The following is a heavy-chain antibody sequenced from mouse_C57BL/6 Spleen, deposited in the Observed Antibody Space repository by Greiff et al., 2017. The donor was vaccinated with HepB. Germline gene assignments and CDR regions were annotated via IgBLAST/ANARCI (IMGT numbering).Heavy chain of an antibody. Sequence: VQLQQSGAELVMPGASVKLSCKASGYTFTSYWMHWVKQRPGQGLEWIGEIDPSDSYTNYNQKFKGKSTLTVDKSSSTAYMQLSSLTSEDSAVYYCARNYYGSSTPWFAYWGQGTLVTVSA. CDR3: ARNYYGSSTPWFAY. J-gene: IGHJ3*01. D-gene: IGHD1-1*01. V-gene: IGHV1-69*01. CDR2: IDPSDSYT. CDR1: GYTFTSYW.